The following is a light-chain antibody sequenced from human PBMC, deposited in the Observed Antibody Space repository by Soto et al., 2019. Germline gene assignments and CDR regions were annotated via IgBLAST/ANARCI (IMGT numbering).Light chain of an antibody. V-gene: IGLV2-14*01. Sequence: QSALTQPPSASGSPGQSVTIPCTGTNSDIGGYNYVSWYQQHPGKAPKLMIYEVSNRPSGVSNRFSGSKSGNTASLTISGLQAEDEADYYCSSYTSSSTLVFGGGTKLTVL. CDR3: SSYTSSSTLV. CDR1: NSDIGGYNY. J-gene: IGLJ3*02. CDR2: EVS.